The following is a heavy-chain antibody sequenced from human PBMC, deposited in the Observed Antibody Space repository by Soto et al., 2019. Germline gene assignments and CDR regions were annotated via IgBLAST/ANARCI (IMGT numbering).Heavy chain of an antibody. CDR3: AREYIAAAGWGY. V-gene: IGHV3-21*01. D-gene: IGHD6-13*01. CDR1: GFTFSSYS. CDR2: ISSSSSYI. J-gene: IGHJ4*02. Sequence: EVQLVESGGGLVKPGGSLRLSCAASGFTFSSYSMNWVRQAPGKGLEWVSSISSSSSYIYYADSVKGRFTISRDNAKNSLYLQMNSLRAEDTAVYYCAREYIAAAGWGYWGQGTLVTVSS.